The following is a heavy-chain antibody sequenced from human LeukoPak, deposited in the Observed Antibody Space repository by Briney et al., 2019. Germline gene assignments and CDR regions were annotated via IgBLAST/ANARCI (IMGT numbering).Heavy chain of an antibody. V-gene: IGHV4-34*01. D-gene: IGHD3-9*01. J-gene: IGHJ5*02. CDR3: LRGMPDWAGFDP. CDR2: ITHSGRI. CDR1: GGSFSGDC. Sequence: SETLSLTCGINGGSFSGDCWTWIRQPPGKGLEWIGEITHSGRIKYTPSLKSRVTISLDTSKTQFSLELSSVTAADTAVYYCLRGMPDWAGFDPWGQGILVIVSS.